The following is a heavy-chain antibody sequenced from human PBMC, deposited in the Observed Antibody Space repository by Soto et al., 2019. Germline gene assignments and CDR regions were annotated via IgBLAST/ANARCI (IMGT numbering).Heavy chain of an antibody. V-gene: IGHV3-15*01. Sequence: GGSLRLSCAASGFTFSNAWMSWVRQAPGKGLEWVGRIKSKTDGGTTDYAAPVKGRFTISRDDSKNTLYLQMNSLKTEDTAVYYCTTGDSGSYPSIDYWGQGTLVTVSS. CDR2: IKSKTDGGTT. CDR1: GFTFSNAW. CDR3: TTGDSGSYPSIDY. J-gene: IGHJ4*02. D-gene: IGHD1-26*01.